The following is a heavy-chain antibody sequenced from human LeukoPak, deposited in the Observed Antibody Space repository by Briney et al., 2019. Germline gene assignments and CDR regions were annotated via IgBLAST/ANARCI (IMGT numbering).Heavy chain of an antibody. Sequence: GESLKISCAGSGYSFTSYWICWVRQIPGKGLEMMGIIYTGGCETRYSQSFQGQVIISADKSISTAYLQWSSLKASDTAMYYCARYSSSRGYFDYWGQGTLVTVSS. V-gene: IGHV5-51*01. D-gene: IGHD6-13*01. J-gene: IGHJ4*02. CDR2: IYTGGCET. CDR1: GYSFTSYW. CDR3: ARYSSSRGYFDY.